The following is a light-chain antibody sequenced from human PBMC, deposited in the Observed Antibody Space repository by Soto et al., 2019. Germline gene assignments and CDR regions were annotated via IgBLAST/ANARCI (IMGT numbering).Light chain of an antibody. J-gene: IGKJ4*01. CDR1: QDISNY. V-gene: IGKV1-33*01. CDR3: QQYDNLPPLT. CDR2: DAS. Sequence: DIQMTQSPSSLSASVGDRVTITCQASQDISNYLNWYQQKPGKAPKLLIYDASNLETGVPSRFSVSGAGTDFTFTIISLQPEDIATYYCQQYDNLPPLTFGGGTKAEIK.